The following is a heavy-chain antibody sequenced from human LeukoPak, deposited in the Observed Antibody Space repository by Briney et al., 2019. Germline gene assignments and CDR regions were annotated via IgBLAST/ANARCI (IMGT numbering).Heavy chain of an antibody. J-gene: IGHJ4*02. D-gene: IGHD2-15*01. V-gene: IGHV3-21*01. CDR1: GFTFSSYN. Sequence: GGSLRLSCAASGFTFSSYNMNWVRQAPGKGLEWVSSISTSSSYIYYADSVKGRFTISRDNARNSLYLQMNSLRAEDTAMYYCARDVVVVVASDSNFNYWGQGTPVTVSS. CDR2: ISTSSSYI. CDR3: ARDVVVVVASDSNFNY.